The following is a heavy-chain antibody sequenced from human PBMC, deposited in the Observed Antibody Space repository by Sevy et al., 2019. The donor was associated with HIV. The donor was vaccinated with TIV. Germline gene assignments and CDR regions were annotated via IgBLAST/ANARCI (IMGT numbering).Heavy chain of an antibody. Sequence: ASVKVSCKASGYTFTSYDINWVRQATGQGLEWMGWMNRNSGNTGYAQKFQGRVTMTRNTSISTAYMELSSLRSEDTAVYSCARGVTRIQLWQPNWFDPWGQGTLVTVSS. CDR1: GYTFTSYD. CDR3: ARGVTRIQLWQPNWFDP. V-gene: IGHV1-8*01. CDR2: MNRNSGNT. D-gene: IGHD5-18*01. J-gene: IGHJ5*02.